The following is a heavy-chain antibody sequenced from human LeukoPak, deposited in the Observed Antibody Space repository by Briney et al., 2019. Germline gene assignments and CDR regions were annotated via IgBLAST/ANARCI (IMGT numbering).Heavy chain of an antibody. Sequence: GASVKVSCKASGYTFTGYYMHWVRQAPGQGLEWMGWINPNSGGANYAQKFQGRVTMTRDTSISTAYMELSRLRSDDTAVYYCARALWIVASFDPWGQGTLVTVSS. D-gene: IGHD3-22*01. V-gene: IGHV1-2*02. CDR1: GYTFTGYY. J-gene: IGHJ5*02. CDR3: ARALWIVASFDP. CDR2: INPNSGGA.